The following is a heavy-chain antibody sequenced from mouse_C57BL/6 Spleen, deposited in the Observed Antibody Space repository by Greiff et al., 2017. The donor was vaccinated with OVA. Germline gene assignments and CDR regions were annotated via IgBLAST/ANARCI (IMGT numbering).Heavy chain of an antibody. Sequence: DVQLQESGGGLVKPGGSLKLSCAASGFTFSDYGMHWVRQAPEKGLEWVAYISSGSSTIYYADTVKGRFTISRDNAKNTLFLQMTSLRSEDTAMYYCATSLYFDYWGQGTTLTVSS. CDR3: ATSLYFDY. CDR1: GFTFSDYG. CDR2: ISSGSSTI. J-gene: IGHJ2*01. D-gene: IGHD6-1*01. V-gene: IGHV5-17*01.